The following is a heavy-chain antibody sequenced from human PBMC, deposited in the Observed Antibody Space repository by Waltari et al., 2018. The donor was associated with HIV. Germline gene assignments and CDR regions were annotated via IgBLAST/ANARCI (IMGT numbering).Heavy chain of an antibody. D-gene: IGHD2-21*02. J-gene: IGHJ4*02. CDR1: GGSISRSTYY. Sequence: QLQLQESGPGLVKPSETLSLTCTVSGGSISRSTYYWGWVRQPPGKGLEWLGNLYYSGSTYYNPSLKSRVTISVDTSKNQFSLKLSSVTAADTAVYYCTRLSIVVVTAIDFWGQGTLVTVSS. CDR3: TRLSIVVVTAIDF. V-gene: IGHV4-39*01. CDR2: LYYSGST.